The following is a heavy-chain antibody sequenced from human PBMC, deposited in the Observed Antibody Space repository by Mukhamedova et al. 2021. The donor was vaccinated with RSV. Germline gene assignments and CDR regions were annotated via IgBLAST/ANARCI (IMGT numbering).Heavy chain of an antibody. CDR2: IKSKTDGGTT. D-gene: IGHD3-3*01. V-gene: IGHV3-15*01. Sequence: GKGLEWVGRIKSKTDGGTTDYAAPVKGRFTISRDDSKNTLYLQMNSLKTEDTAVYYCTTITIQVWDLFVAYWGQGTLVTVSS. J-gene: IGHJ4*02. CDR3: TTITIQVWDLFVAY.